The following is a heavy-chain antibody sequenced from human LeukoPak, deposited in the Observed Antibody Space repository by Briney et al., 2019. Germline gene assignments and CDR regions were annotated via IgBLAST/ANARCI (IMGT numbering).Heavy chain of an antibody. V-gene: IGHV7-4-1*02. CDR1: GYTFTSYA. CDR3: ARSFVRWRRSQDFDY. CDR2: INTNTGNP. D-gene: IGHD5-24*01. J-gene: IGHJ4*02. Sequence: ASVKVSCKASGYTFTSYAMNWVRQAPGQGLEWMGWINTNTGNPTYAQGFTGRFVFSLDTSVSTAYLQISSLKAEDTAVYYCARSFVRWRRSQDFDYWAREPWSPSPQ.